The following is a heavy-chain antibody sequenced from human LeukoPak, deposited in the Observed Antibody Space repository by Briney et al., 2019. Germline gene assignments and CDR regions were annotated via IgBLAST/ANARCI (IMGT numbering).Heavy chain of an antibody. J-gene: IGHJ2*01. Sequence: GRSLRLSCAVSGFNFDYYAMHWVRQAPGRGLEWVSGINWKTGNGIYADSVKGRFTISRDNAKNSLYLQMSSLRAEDTALYYCTRRAARWQFDLWGRGTLLTVSS. CDR2: INWKTGNG. CDR3: TRRAARWQFDL. V-gene: IGHV3-9*01. D-gene: IGHD5-24*01. CDR1: GFNFDYYA.